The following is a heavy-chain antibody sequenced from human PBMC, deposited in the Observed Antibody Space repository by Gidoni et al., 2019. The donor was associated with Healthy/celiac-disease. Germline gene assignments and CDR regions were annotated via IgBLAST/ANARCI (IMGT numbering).Heavy chain of an antibody. CDR3: ARDQSRGWYYFDY. D-gene: IGHD6-19*01. J-gene: IGHJ4*02. V-gene: IGHV1-46*01. CDR1: GYTFTSYY. CDR2: INPCCGST. Sequence: QVQLVQSGAEVKKPGASVKVSCKASGYTFTSYYMHWVRQDPGQGIEWMGIINPCCGSTSYAQKFPGRVTMTRDTSTSTVYMELSSLRSEDTAVYYCARDQSRGWYYFDYWGQGTLVTVSS.